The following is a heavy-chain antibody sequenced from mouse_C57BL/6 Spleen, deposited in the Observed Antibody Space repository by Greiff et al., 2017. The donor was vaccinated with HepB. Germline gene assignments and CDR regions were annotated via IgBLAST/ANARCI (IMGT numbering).Heavy chain of an antibody. CDR1: GYAFSSSW. V-gene: IGHV1-82*01. Sequence: VQLQESGPELVKPGASVKISCKASGYAFSSSWMNWVKQRPGKGLEWIGRIYPGDGDTNYNGKFKGKATLTADKSSSTAYMQLSSLTSEDSAVYFCARGTRGYVDYWGQGTTLTVSS. CDR2: IYPGDGDT. D-gene: IGHD3-1*01. CDR3: ARGTRGYVDY. J-gene: IGHJ2*01.